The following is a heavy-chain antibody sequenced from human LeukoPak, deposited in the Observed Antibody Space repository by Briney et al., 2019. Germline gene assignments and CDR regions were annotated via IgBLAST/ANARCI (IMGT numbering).Heavy chain of an antibody. V-gene: IGHV3-9*01. CDR1: GFTFDDYA. Sequence: GGSLRLSCAASGFTFDDYAMHWVRQAPGKGLEWVSGISWNSGSIGYADSVKGRFTISRDNAKNSLYLQMNSLRAEDTALYYCAKLPYGGNSLGAFDIWGQGTMVTVSS. CDR2: ISWNSGSI. J-gene: IGHJ3*02. CDR3: AKLPYGGNSLGAFDI. D-gene: IGHD4-23*01.